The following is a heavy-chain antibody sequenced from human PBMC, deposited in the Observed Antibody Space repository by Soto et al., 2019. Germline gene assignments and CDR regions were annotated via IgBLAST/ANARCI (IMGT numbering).Heavy chain of an antibody. CDR3: AIGLLRYFDWLRSGEMKNYYYYYMDV. V-gene: IGHV1-69*02. J-gene: IGHJ6*03. CDR2: IIPILGIA. Sequence: GASVKVSCKASGGTFSSYTISWVRQAPGQGLEGMGRIIPILGIANYAQKVQGRVTITADKSTSTAYMELSSLRSEDTAVYYCAIGLLRYFDWLRSGEMKNYYYYYMDVWGKGTSVTVSS. D-gene: IGHD3-9*01. CDR1: GGTFSSYT.